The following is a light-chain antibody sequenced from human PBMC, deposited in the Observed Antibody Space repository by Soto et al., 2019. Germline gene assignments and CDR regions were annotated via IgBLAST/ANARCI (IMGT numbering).Light chain of an antibody. J-gene: IGLJ3*02. CDR3: RSYDSSLSGSV. CDR2: RNS. Sequence: QSVLTQPPSVSGAPGQRVTISCTGSSSNIGAGYDVHWYQQLPGTAPKLLIYRNSNRPSGVPDRFSGSKSGTSASLAITGLQAEDEADYYCRSYDSSLSGSVFGGGTKLTVL. V-gene: IGLV1-40*01. CDR1: SSNIGAGYD.